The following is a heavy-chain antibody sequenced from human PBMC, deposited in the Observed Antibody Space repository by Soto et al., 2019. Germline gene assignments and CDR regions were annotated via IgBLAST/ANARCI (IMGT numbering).Heavy chain of an antibody. Sequence: GGSLRLSCAASGFTFSSYWMSWVRQAPGKGLEWVANIKQDGSEKYYVDSVKGRFTISRDNAKNSLYLQMNSLRAEDTAVYYCARDRGAITMIVEYYFDYWGQGTLVTVSS. CDR2: IKQDGSEK. V-gene: IGHV3-7*01. D-gene: IGHD3-22*01. CDR3: ARDRGAITMIVEYYFDY. J-gene: IGHJ4*02. CDR1: GFTFSSYW.